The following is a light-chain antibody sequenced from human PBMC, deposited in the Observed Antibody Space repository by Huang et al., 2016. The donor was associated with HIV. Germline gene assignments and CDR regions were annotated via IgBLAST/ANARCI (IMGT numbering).Light chain of an antibody. V-gene: IGKV1-39*01. CDR3: QQSYRTPDT. CDR2: DAS. CDR1: QSITTS. J-gene: IGKJ1*01. Sequence: DIQMTQSPSSLSASVGDRVTITCRASQSITTSLNWYQQRPGKAPKLLIYDASTLQSGVPSRFSGSGSGTDFTLTISSLQPEDFATYHCQQSYRTPDTFGQGIKVEIK.